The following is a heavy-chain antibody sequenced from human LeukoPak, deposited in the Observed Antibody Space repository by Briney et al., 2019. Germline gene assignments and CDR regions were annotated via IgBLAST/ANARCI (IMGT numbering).Heavy chain of an antibody. Sequence: SETLSLTCTVSGGSISSYYWSWIRQPPGKGLEWIGYIYYSGSTNYNPSLKSRVTISVDTSKNQFSLKLSSVTAADTAVYYCARDRGRGSGSYYRYFDYWGQGTLVTVSS. D-gene: IGHD3-10*01. CDR2: IYYSGST. CDR3: ARDRGRGSGSYYRYFDY. CDR1: GGSISSYY. V-gene: IGHV4-59*12. J-gene: IGHJ4*02.